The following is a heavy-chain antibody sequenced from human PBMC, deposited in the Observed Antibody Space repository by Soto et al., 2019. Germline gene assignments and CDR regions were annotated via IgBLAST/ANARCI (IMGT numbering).Heavy chain of an antibody. CDR2: IYYSGST. D-gene: IGHD5-18*01. Sequence: PSETLSLTCTVSGGSISSGGYYWSWIRQHPGKGLEWIGYIYYSGSTYYNPSLKSRVTISVDTSKNQFSLKLSSVTAADTAVYYCARDTRVTDDAFDIWGQGTMVTVSS. CDR3: ARDTRVTDDAFDI. J-gene: IGHJ3*02. CDR1: GGSISSGGYY. V-gene: IGHV4-31*03.